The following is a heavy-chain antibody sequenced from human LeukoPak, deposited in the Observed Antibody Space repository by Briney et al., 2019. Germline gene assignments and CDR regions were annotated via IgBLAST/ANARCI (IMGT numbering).Heavy chain of an antibody. D-gene: IGHD3-9*01. Sequence: GGSLRLSCAASGFTFSNHGMNWVRQAPGKGLEWVSGISPSGDITYYADSVKGRFTISRDNAKNSLFLQMNSLRADDTAVYSCARVLLGMSAFDLWGQGTMVSVSS. CDR3: ARVLLGMSAFDL. CDR1: GFTFSNHG. V-gene: IGHV3-23*01. CDR2: ISPSGDIT. J-gene: IGHJ3*01.